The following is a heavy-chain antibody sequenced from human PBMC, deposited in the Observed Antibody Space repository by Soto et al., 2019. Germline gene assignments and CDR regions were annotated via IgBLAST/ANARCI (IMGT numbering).Heavy chain of an antibody. CDR1: GFTFSSYA. CDR2: ISGSGGST. D-gene: IGHD2-15*01. V-gene: IGHV3-23*01. CDR3: AKDLAGYCSGGSCYPPDDY. J-gene: IGHJ4*02. Sequence: EVQLLESGGGLVQPGGSLRLSCAASGFTFSSYAMSWVRQAPGKGLEWVSAISGSGGSTYYADSVKGRFTISRDNSKNTLYLQMNSLRAEDTAVYYCAKDLAGYCSGGSCYPPDDYWGQGTLVTVSS.